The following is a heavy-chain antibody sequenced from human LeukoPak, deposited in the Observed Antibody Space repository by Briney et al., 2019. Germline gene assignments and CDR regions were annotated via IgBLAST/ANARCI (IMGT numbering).Heavy chain of an antibody. CDR2: ISGSGGST. CDR3: AKEAEGLRIVVVVAATHFDY. V-gene: IGHV3-23*01. D-gene: IGHD2-15*01. J-gene: IGHJ4*02. CDR1: GFTFSSYA. Sequence: PGGSLRLSCAASGFTFSSYAMSWVRQAPGKGLEWVSAISGSGGSTYYADSVKGRFTISRDNSKNTLYLQMNSLRAEDTAVYYCAKEAEGLRIVVVVAATHFDYWGQGTLVTVSS.